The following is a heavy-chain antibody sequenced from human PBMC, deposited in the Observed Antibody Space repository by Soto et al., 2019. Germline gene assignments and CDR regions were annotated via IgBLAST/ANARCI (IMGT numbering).Heavy chain of an antibody. Sequence: EVQLVESGGGLVQPGGSLRLSCAVSGFTFSSFWMHWVRQASGEGLVWVSRINTDGSSTSYADSVRGRFTISRDNAKNTLYLQMNMLRVEDTAMYYCAKRGVDTFGLSYWGQGTLVTVSS. J-gene: IGHJ4*02. CDR2: INTDGSST. CDR1: GFTFSSFW. CDR3: AKRGVDTFGLSY. V-gene: IGHV3-74*01. D-gene: IGHD3-10*01.